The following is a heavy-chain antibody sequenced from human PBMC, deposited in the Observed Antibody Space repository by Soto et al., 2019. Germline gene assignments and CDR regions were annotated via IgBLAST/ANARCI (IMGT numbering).Heavy chain of an antibody. D-gene: IGHD1-7*01. J-gene: IGHJ6*03. CDR3: AGTTSLQWYYMDV. V-gene: IGHV4-59*12. Sequence: SETLSLTCTVSGGSISSYYWSWIRQPPGKGLEWIGYIYYSGSTNYNPSLKSRVTISVDTSKNQFSLHLNSVTPEDTAVYYCAGTTSLQWYYMDVWDKGTTVTVSS. CDR1: GGSISSYY. CDR2: IYYSGST.